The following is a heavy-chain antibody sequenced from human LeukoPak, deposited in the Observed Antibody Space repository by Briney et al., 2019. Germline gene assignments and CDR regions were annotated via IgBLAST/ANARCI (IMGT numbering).Heavy chain of an antibody. D-gene: IGHD4-11*01. CDR1: GSSMNGFQ. V-gene: IGHV4-4*07. CDR2: ISTSGNI. CDR3: ARGQSYRKSQNWFGP. J-gene: IGHJ5*02. Sequence: PSETLSLTCTVSGSSMNGFQWSWIRQPAGKGLEWIGRISTSGNINYTPSLKSRVTMSVDTSKNQFSLKLTSVTAADTAVYLCARGQSYRKSQNWFGPWGQGTLVTVSS.